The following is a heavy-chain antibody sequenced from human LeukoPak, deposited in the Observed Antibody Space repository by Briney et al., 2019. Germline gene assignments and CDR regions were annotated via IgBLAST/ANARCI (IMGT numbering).Heavy chain of an antibody. V-gene: IGHV3-30*03. CDR3: ARDDPYCSGTTCYVRLDY. D-gene: IGHD2-2*01. Sequence: GGSLRLSCAASGFTFSTYSMHWVRQAPGKGLEWVAVVSYDGSNEYYADSVKGRFTISRDNSKNTLYLQMNSLRAEDTAVYYCARDDPYCSGTTCYVRLDYWGQGTLVTVSS. CDR1: GFTFSTYS. CDR2: VSYDGSNE. J-gene: IGHJ4*02.